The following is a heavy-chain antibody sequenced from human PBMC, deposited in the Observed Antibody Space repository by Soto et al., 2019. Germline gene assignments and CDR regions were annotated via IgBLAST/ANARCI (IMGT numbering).Heavy chain of an antibody. V-gene: IGHV5-51*01. Sequence: GESLKISCKGSGYSFTSYWIGWVRQMPGKGLEWMGIIYPGDSDTRYSPSFQGQVTIIRDMSTSTAYMELSSLRSEDTAVYYCAAATYYYDAYYYYGMDVWGQGTTVTVSS. J-gene: IGHJ6*02. CDR1: GYSFTSYW. CDR3: AAATYYYDAYYYYGMDV. CDR2: IYPGDSDT. D-gene: IGHD3-22*01.